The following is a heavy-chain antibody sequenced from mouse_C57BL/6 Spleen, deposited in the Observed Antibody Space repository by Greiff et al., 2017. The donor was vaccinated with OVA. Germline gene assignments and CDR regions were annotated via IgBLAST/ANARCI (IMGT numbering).Heavy chain of an antibody. V-gene: IGHV1-39*01. J-gene: IGHJ1*03. CDR1: GYSFTDYN. D-gene: IGHD2-3*01. CDR3: ARCYDGYSYWYFDV. CDR2: INPNYGTT. Sequence: EVKLQESGPELVKPGASVKISCKASGYSFTDYNMNWVKQSNGKSLEWIGVINPNYGTTSYNQKFKGKATLTVDQSSSTAYMQLNSLTSEDSAVYYCARCYDGYSYWYFDVWGTGTTVTVSS.